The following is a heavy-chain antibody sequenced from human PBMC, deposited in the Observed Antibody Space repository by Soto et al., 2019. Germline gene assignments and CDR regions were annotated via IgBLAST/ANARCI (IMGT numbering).Heavy chain of an antibody. J-gene: IGHJ6*02. CDR3: ARDQIERSSWYPIPYYYYGMDV. V-gene: IGHV3-23*01. D-gene: IGHD6-13*01. Sequence: PGGSLRLSCAAYGFTFSTYVMSWVRQAPGQGLEWVSAITGRGDSTYYADSVKGRFTVSRDSSKNTLYLQMNSLRAEDTAVYYCARDQIERSSWYPIPYYYYGMDVWGQGTTVTVSS. CDR2: ITGRGDST. CDR1: GFTFSTYV.